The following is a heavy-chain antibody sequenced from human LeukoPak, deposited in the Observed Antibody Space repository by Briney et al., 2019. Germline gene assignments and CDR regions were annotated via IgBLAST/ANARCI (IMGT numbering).Heavy chain of an antibody. J-gene: IGHJ3*02. Sequence: GRSLRLSCAASGFTFSSYGMHWVRQAPGKGLEWVAVISYDGSNKYYADSVKGRFTISRDNSKNTLYLQMNSLRAEDTAVYYCANDDYYGSGSYSGAFDIWGQGTMVTVSS. CDR2: ISYDGSNK. CDR1: GFTFSSYG. V-gene: IGHV3-30*18. D-gene: IGHD3-10*01. CDR3: ANDDYYGSGSYSGAFDI.